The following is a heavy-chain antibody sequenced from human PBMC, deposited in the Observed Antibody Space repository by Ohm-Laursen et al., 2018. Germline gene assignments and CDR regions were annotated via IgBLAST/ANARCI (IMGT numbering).Heavy chain of an antibody. Sequence: ASVKVSCKASGYTFTGYYMHWVRQAPGQGLEWMGWISAYNGNTNYAQKLQGRVTMTTDTSTSTAYMELRSLRSDDTAVYYCARAARDGYNSLPFDYWGQGTLVTVSS. J-gene: IGHJ4*02. CDR2: ISAYNGNT. CDR3: ARAARDGYNSLPFDY. D-gene: IGHD5-24*01. V-gene: IGHV1-18*04. CDR1: GYTFTGYY.